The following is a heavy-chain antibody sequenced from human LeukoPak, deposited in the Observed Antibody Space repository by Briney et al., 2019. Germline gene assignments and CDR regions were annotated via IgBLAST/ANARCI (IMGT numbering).Heavy chain of an antibody. CDR1: GFTFSDYY. Sequence: GGSLRLSCAASGFTFSDYYISWIRQAPGKGLEWVSYISSSGSTIYYADSVKGRFTISRDNAKNSLYLQMNSLRAEDTAVYYCARDLGYCSSTSCYNWFDPWGQGTLVTVSS. CDR3: ARDLGYCSSTSCYNWFDP. V-gene: IGHV3-11*01. D-gene: IGHD2-2*03. J-gene: IGHJ5*02. CDR2: ISSSGSTI.